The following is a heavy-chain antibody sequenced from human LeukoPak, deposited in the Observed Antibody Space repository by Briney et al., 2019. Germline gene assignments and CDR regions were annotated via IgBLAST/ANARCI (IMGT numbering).Heavy chain of an antibody. J-gene: IGHJ4*02. CDR3: ARTGQHYDY. D-gene: IGHD3-10*01. CDR2: IYSDDSA. V-gene: IGHV3-53*04. Sequence: PGGSLRLSCAASGFSVITNYMSWVRQAPGKGLEWVSVIYSDDSANYADSVKGRFTISRHDSKNTVYLQMNSLTFEDTAVYYCARTGQHYDYWGQGTLVTVSS. CDR1: GFSVITNY.